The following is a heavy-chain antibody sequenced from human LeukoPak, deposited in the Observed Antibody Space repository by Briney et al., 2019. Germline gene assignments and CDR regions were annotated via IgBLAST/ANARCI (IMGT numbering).Heavy chain of an antibody. J-gene: IGHJ5*02. Sequence: ASVKVSCKASGGTFRSYGISWVRQAPGQGLEWMGGIIPIFGTTNYAQKFQGRVTITADESTSTAYMELSSLRSEDTAVYYCARDARHRYCSSSSCYRGWLDPWGQGTPVTVSS. V-gene: IGHV1-69*13. D-gene: IGHD2-2*01. CDR2: IIPIFGTT. CDR3: ARDARHRYCSSSSCYRGWLDP. CDR1: GGTFRSYG.